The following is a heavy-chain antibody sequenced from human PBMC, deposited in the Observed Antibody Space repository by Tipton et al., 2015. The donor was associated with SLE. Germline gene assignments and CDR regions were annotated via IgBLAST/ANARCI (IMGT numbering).Heavy chain of an antibody. CDR3: ARRGGSLNFFDY. CDR2: IFPGDSDT. J-gene: IGHJ4*02. D-gene: IGHD3-16*01. V-gene: IGHV5-51*03. CDR1: GYSFTDYW. Sequence: QSGAEVRKPGESLKISCKGSGYSFTDYWIGWVRQMPGKGLEWVGIIFPGDSDTRYRPSFQGQVTISVDKSITTAFLQWSSLKASDSAIYYCARRGGSLNFFDYWGQGTLVTVSS.